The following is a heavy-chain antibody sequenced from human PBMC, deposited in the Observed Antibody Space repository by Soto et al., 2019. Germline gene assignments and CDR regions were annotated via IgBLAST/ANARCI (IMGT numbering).Heavy chain of an antibody. CDR1: GYTFTSYF. D-gene: IGHD3-16*01. V-gene: IGHV1-46*04. J-gene: IGHJ6*02. Sequence: QVQLVQSGAEVKKPGASVKVSCTASGYTFTSYFMHWVRQAPGQGLEWMGIIHASGDSTRYAQKLQGRVTMTTDTSTNTVYMEMNSLRNDDTAVYFCARGRGGGYGLDVWGQGTTVTVSS. CDR3: ARGRGGGYGLDV. CDR2: IHASGDST.